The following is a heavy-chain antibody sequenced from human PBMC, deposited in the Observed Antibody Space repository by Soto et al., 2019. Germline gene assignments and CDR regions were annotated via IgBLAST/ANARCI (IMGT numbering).Heavy chain of an antibody. J-gene: IGHJ4*02. CDR3: AKGARLRFTPD. Sequence: GGSLRLSCAASGFTFDDYAMHWVRQAPGKGLEWVSGISWNSGSIGYADSVKGRFTISRDNAKNSLYLQMNSLRAEDTALYYCAKGARLRFTPDWGQGTLVTVSS. CDR2: ISWNSGSI. V-gene: IGHV3-9*01. CDR1: GFTFDDYA. D-gene: IGHD3-3*01.